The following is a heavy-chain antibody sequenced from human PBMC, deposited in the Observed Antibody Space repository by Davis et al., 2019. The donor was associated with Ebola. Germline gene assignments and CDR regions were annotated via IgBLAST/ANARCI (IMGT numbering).Heavy chain of an antibody. V-gene: IGHV3-30*18. CDR1: GFTFSSCG. D-gene: IGHD6-6*01. Sequence: PGGSLRLSCAASGFTFSSCGMHWVRQAPGKGLDWVAFISYDGSVTYYADSVKGRFTISRDNSKNTLDLQMNSLRPEDTAVYYCAKGPTITARMFEYWGQGTLVPVSS. J-gene: IGHJ4*02. CDR2: ISYDGSVT. CDR3: AKGPTITARMFEY.